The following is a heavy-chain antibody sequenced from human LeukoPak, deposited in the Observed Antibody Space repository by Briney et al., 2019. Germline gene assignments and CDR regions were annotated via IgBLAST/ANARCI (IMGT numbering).Heavy chain of an antibody. Sequence: GGSLRLSCTASGFTFSTYTMNWVRQAPGKGLEWVSSISGSSSYISYADSLKGRLTISRDNAKNSLYLQMNSLRVEDTAVYFCARNFWTSRHMDVWGKGTTVTVSS. D-gene: IGHD3/OR15-3a*01. J-gene: IGHJ6*03. CDR3: ARNFWTSRHMDV. V-gene: IGHV3-21*01. CDR2: ISGSSSYI. CDR1: GFTFSTYT.